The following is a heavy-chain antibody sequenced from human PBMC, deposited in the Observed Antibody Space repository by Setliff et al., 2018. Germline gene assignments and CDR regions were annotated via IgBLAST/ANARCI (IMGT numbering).Heavy chain of an antibody. Sequence: SETLSLTCTVSGGSIDSSFWNWIRQSPEKGLEWIGYKSTRGDTNSNPPLRSRLTMSVDTSKSQFSLNLTSVTAADTAIYFCARAVDSSGYFPFWYFDLWGRGTLVTVSS. J-gene: IGHJ2*01. D-gene: IGHD3-22*01. CDR2: KSTRGDT. V-gene: IGHV4-59*13. CDR3: ARAVDSSGYFPFWYFDL. CDR1: GGSIDSSF.